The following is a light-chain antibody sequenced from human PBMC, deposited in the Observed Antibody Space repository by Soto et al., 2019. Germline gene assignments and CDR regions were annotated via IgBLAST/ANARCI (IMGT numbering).Light chain of an antibody. CDR2: DTS. Sequence: EIVLTQSPATLSLSPGDRATLSCSASQRIGTYLAGYQQKSGQAPSLLLYDTSNRATGIPTRFSGSGSGTDFALTIRSPEPEDFAVYSCELCSKAPPTGPFGQGTKGDIK. J-gene: IGKJ1*01. CDR3: ELCSKAPPTGP. CDR1: QRIGTY. V-gene: IGKV3-11*01.